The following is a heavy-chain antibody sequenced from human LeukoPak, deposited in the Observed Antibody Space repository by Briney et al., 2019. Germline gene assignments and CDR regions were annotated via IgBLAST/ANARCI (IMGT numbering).Heavy chain of an antibody. CDR1: GFTFSSYA. Sequence: GGSLRLSCAASGFTFSSYAMHWVRQAPGKGLEYVSAISSNGGSTYYANSVKGRFTISRDNSKNTLYLQMGSLRAEDMAVYYCARGLSSGWHPIFDYWGQGTLVTVSS. CDR2: ISSNGGST. J-gene: IGHJ4*02. CDR3: ARGLSSGWHPIFDY. D-gene: IGHD6-19*01. V-gene: IGHV3-64*01.